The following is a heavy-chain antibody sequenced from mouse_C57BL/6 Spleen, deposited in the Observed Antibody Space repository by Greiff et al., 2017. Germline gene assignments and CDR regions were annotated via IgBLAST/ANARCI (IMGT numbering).Heavy chain of an antibody. CDR3: ARSLYDGYYTFAY. D-gene: IGHD2-3*01. J-gene: IGHJ3*01. CDR2: INPNYGTT. V-gene: IGHV1-39*01. Sequence: EVQLQQSGPELVKPGASVKISCKASGYSFTNYNMNWVKQSTGKSLEWIGVINPNYGTTSYNQKFKGKATLTVDQSSSTAYMQLNSLTSEDAAVYYGARSLYDGYYTFAYWGQGTLVTVSA. CDR1: GYSFTNYN.